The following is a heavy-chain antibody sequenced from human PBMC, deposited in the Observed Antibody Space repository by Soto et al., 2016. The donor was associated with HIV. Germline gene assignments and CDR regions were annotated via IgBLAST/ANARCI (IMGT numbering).Heavy chain of an antibody. D-gene: IGHD3-9*01. CDR3: ATSPRDHYDILTAYFDY. CDR2: IWYDGSKK. V-gene: IGHV3-33*01. Sequence: VQLVESGGGVVQPGRSLRLSCAASGFIFSNYDIHWVRQAPGKGLEWVALIWYDGSKKYYVDSVKGRFTISRDNSKNTLYLQMNSPRAEDTAVYYCATSPRDHYDILTAYFDYWGQGTLVTVSS. J-gene: IGHJ4*02. CDR1: GFIFSNYD.